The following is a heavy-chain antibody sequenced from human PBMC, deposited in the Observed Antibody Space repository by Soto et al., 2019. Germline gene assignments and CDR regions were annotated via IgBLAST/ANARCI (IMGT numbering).Heavy chain of an antibody. D-gene: IGHD6-19*01. CDR2: IKTKTDGGTT. J-gene: IGHJ4*02. V-gene: IGHV3-15*01. CDR3: TTSAEQWLFDY. Sequence: EVQLVESGGGLVKPGGSLRLSCAASGFTFSNAWMSWVRQAPGKGLEWVGRIKTKTDGGTTDYAAPVKGRITISRDDSKSTLYLQMNSLKTEDTALYYCTTSAEQWLFDYWGQGTRVIVSS. CDR1: GFTFSNAW.